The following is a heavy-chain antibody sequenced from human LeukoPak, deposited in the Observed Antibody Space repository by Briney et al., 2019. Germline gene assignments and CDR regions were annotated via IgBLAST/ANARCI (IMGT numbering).Heavy chain of an antibody. CDR3: ARRSGYYYYMDV. CDR2: ISAYNGNT. J-gene: IGHJ6*03. Sequence: ASVKVSCKASGYTFTSYGISWVRQAPGQGLEWMGWISAYNGNTNYAQKLQGRVTMTTDTSTSTAHMELRSLRSDDTAVYYCARRSGYYYYMDVWGKGTTVTVSS. CDR1: GYTFTSYG. V-gene: IGHV1-18*01.